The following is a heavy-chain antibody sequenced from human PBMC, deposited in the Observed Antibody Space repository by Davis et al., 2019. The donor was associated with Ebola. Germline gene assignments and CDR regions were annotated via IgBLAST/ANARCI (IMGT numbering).Heavy chain of an antibody. D-gene: IGHD3-22*01. J-gene: IGHJ3*02. V-gene: IGHV4-59*01. CDR3: AREAYYYDSSGYNKGAFDI. CDR2: IYYSGST. CDR1: GGSISSYY. Sequence: MPSETLSLTCTVSGGSISSYYWSWIRQPPGKGLEWIGYIYYSGSTNYNPSLKSRVTISVDTSKNQFSLKLSSVTAADTAVYYCAREAYYYDSSGYNKGAFDIWGQGTMVTVSS.